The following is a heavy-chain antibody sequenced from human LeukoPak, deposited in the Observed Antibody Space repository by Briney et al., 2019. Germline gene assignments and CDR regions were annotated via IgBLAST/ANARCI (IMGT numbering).Heavy chain of an antibody. Sequence: GGSLRLSCAASGFTFSSYWTSWVRQAPGKGLEWVANIKQDGSEKYYVDSVKGRFTISRDNAKNSLYLQMNSLRAEDTAVYYCARGARSSGYRDAFDIWGQGTMVTVSS. CDR3: ARGARSSGYRDAFDI. D-gene: IGHD3-22*01. CDR1: GFTFSSYW. J-gene: IGHJ3*02. CDR2: IKQDGSEK. V-gene: IGHV3-7*01.